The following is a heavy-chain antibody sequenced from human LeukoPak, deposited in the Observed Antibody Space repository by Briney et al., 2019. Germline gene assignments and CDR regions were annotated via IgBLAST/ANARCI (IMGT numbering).Heavy chain of an antibody. CDR3: ARGFCNSTSCYIGFYSGRFDP. Sequence: SETLSLTCAVYGGSFSGYYWSWIRQPPGKGLEWIGEINHSGSTNYNSSLKSRVTISVDTSKNQFSLKLSSVTAADTAVYYCARGFCNSTSCYIGFYSGRFDPWGQGTLVTVSS. CDR1: GGSFSGYY. CDR2: INHSGST. V-gene: IGHV4-34*01. D-gene: IGHD2-2*02. J-gene: IGHJ5*02.